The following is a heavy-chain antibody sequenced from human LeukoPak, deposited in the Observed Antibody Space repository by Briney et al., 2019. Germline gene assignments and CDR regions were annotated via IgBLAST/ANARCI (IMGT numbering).Heavy chain of an antibody. D-gene: IGHD3-22*01. J-gene: IGHJ3*02. CDR1: GGSFSGYY. CDR2: INHSGST. V-gene: IGHV4-34*01. Sequence: SETLSLTCAVYGGSFSGYYWNWIRQPPGKGLEWLGEINHSGSTNYNPSLKSRVTISVDTSKNQFSLKLSSVTAADTAVYYCTRHGGRDYYDSSEDAFDIWGQGTMVIVSS. CDR3: TRHGGRDYYDSSEDAFDI.